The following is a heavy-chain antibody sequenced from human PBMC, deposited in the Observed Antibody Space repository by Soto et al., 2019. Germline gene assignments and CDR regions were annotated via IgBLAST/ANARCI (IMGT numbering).Heavy chain of an antibody. CDR2: INPSGGST. V-gene: IGHV1-46*01. CDR3: ARDHGSGSYQGLFDY. J-gene: IGHJ4*02. CDR1: GYTFTSYY. D-gene: IGHD3-10*01. Sequence: ASVKVSCKASGYTFTSYYMHWVRQAPGQGLEWMGIINPSGGSTSYAQKFQGRVTMTRDTSTSTVYMELSSLRSEDTAVYYCARDHGSGSYQGLFDYWGQGTLVTVSS.